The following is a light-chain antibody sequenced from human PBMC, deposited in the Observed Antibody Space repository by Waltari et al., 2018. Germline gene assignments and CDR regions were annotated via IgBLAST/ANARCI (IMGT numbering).Light chain of an antibody. CDR2: KAS. J-gene: IGKJ3*01. CDR3: QHYNSFSLT. Sequence: DIQMTQSPSTRSASIGDRVTLTCRASQSINSWLAWYQQKPGKAPKLLIYKASTLENEVPSRFSGSGSGTEFTLTISSLRPDDSATYYCQHYNSFSLTFGPGTKVDIK. CDR1: QSINSW. V-gene: IGKV1-5*03.